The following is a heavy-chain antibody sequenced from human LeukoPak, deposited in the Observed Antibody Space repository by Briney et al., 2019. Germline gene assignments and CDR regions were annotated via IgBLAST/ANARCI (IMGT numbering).Heavy chain of an antibody. CDR3: AGHFGAWHYFDY. CDR2: ISYDGSTK. V-gene: IGHV3-30*04. J-gene: IGHJ4*02. D-gene: IGHD3-3*01. CDR1: GFTFSSYA. Sequence: GGSLRLSCAASGFTFSSYAIHWVRQAPGKGLEWVALISYDGSTKYSTDSVKGRFTISRDNSKKTLYLKMNSLRPEDTAVYYCAGHFGAWHYFDYWGQGTLVTVSS.